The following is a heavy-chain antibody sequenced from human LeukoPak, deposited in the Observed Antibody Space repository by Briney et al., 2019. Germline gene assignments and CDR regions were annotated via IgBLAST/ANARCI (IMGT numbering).Heavy chain of an antibody. Sequence: PSETLSLTCAVYGGSFSGYYWSWIRQPPGKGLEWIGEINHSGSTNYNPSLKSRVTISVDTSKNQFSLKLSSVTAADTAVYYCAREFVVVPAAIGSSPYYYGMDVWGQGTTVTVSS. V-gene: IGHV4-34*01. CDR3: AREFVVVPAAIGSSPYYYGMDV. CDR2: INHSGST. J-gene: IGHJ6*02. CDR1: GGSFSGYY. D-gene: IGHD2-2*01.